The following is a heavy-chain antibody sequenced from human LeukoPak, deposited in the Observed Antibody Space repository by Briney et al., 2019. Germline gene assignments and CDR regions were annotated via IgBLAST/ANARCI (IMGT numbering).Heavy chain of an antibody. CDR3: ARDGPHYYDSSGSI. CDR1: GFTFSSYA. V-gene: IGHV3-23*01. Sequence: GGSLRLSCAASGFTFSSYAMSWVRQAPGKGLEWVSAISGSGGSTYYADFVKGRFTISRDNSKDTLYPQMNSLRAEDTAVYYCARDGPHYYDSSGSIWGQGTMVTVSS. J-gene: IGHJ3*02. D-gene: IGHD3-22*01. CDR2: ISGSGGST.